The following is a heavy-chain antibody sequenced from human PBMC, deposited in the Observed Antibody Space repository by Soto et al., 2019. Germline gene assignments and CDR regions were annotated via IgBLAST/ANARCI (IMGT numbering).Heavy chain of an antibody. CDR2: ISAYKGNT. CDR1: GYTFTNYG. CDR3: ASRSGQLPYYFAY. V-gene: IGHV1-18*01. J-gene: IGHJ4*02. Sequence: ASVKVSFKASGYTFTNYGISWVRQAPGQGLEWMGWISAYKGNTNYAQKFQGRVTMTTDTSTSTAYMELRSLRSDDTAVYYCASRSGQLPYYFAYWGQGTLVTVSS. D-gene: IGHD6-6*01.